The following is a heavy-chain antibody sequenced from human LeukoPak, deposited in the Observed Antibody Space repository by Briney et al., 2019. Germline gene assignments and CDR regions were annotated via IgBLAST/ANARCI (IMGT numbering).Heavy chain of an antibody. CDR2: INWNGGST. CDR1: GFTFDDYG. Sequence: GGSLRLSCAASGFTFDDYGMSWVRQAPGKGLEWVSGINWNGGSTGYADSVKGRFTTSRDNAKSSLYLQMNSLRAEDTALYYCARIRAVAGTVRYYFDYWGQGTLVTVSS. J-gene: IGHJ4*02. V-gene: IGHV3-20*04. CDR3: ARIRAVAGTVRYYFDY. D-gene: IGHD6-19*01.